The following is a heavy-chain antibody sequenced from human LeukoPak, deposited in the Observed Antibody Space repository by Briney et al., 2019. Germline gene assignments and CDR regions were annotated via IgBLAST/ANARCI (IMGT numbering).Heavy chain of an antibody. CDR2: IWYDGSNK. Sequence: GGSLRLSCAASGFTFSNAWMSWVRQAPGKGLEWVAVIWYDGSNKYYADSVKGRFTISRDNSKNTLYLQMNSLRAEDTAVYYCARDRYDSSGYLDYWGQGTLVTVSS. CDR1: GFTFSNAW. V-gene: IGHV3-33*08. J-gene: IGHJ4*02. D-gene: IGHD3-22*01. CDR3: ARDRYDSSGYLDY.